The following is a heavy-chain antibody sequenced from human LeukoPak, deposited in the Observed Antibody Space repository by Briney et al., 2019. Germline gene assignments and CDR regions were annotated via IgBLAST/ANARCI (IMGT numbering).Heavy chain of an antibody. CDR2: ISSSSSYI. J-gene: IGHJ4*02. CDR1: GFTFSSYS. V-gene: IGHV3-21*01. CDR3: ARDQGYYDSSGYGY. Sequence: GGSLRPSCAASGFTFSSYSMNWVRQAPGKGLEWVSSISSSSSYIYYADSVKGRFTISRDNAKNSLYLQMNSLRAEDTAVYYCARDQGYYDSSGYGYWGQGTLVTVSS. D-gene: IGHD3-22*01.